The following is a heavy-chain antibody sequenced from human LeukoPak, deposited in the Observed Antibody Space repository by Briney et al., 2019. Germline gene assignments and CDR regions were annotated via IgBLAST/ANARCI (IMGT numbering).Heavy chain of an antibody. V-gene: IGHV3-7*03. Sequence: GGSLRPSCAASGFTFTNHWMSWFRQAPGKGLEWVANIKEDGSEKYYVDSVKGRFTVSRDNVKNSLFLQINCLRVDDTAVYYCAKSGSSVFWSWAQGTLVSVSS. CDR2: IKEDGSEK. J-gene: IGHJ5*02. CDR3: AKSGSSVFWS. D-gene: IGHD3-3*02. CDR1: GFTFTNHW.